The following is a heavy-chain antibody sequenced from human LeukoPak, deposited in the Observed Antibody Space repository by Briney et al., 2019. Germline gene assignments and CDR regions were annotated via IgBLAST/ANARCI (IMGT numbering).Heavy chain of an antibody. Sequence: GGSLRLSCAASGFTFSSYAMSWVRQAPGKGLEWVSAISGSGGSTYYADSVKGRFTISRDNAKNSLYLQMNSLRAEDTAVYYCARPWGEEGDPNYDFWSGYPKTSDYWGRGTLVTVSS. J-gene: IGHJ4*02. D-gene: IGHD3-3*01. CDR2: ISGSGGST. CDR3: ARPWGEEGDPNYDFWSGYPKTSDY. CDR1: GFTFSSYA. V-gene: IGHV3-23*01.